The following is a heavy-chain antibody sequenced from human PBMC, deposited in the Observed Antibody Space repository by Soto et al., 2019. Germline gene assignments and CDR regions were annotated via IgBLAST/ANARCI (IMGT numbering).Heavy chain of an antibody. J-gene: IGHJ2*01. CDR2: IFPCGST. CDR1: GGSISSGGYS. Sequence: QLQLQESGSGLVKPSQTLSLTCAVSGGSISSGGYSWRWIRQPPGKGLEWIGYIFPCGSTYYNPSLQILVTLSVDTYKHQFSQKVTSVTAADTAVYFCASEGGRGSPDWYFDLWGRGTLVTVSS. D-gene: IGHD1-26*01. V-gene: IGHV4-30-2*01. CDR3: ASEGGRGSPDWYFDL.